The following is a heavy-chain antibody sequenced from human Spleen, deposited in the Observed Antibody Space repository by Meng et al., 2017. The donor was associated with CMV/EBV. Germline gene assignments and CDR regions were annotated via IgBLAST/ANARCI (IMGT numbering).Heavy chain of an antibody. CDR1: GYTFTDHY. J-gene: IGHJ6*02. Sequence: ASVKVSCKASGYTFTDHYFHWVRQAPGQGLEWMGWINPNSGGTNYAQKFQGRVTMTRDTSISTAYMELSRLRSDDTAVYYCARAGCSSTSCYLYYYYGMDVWGQGTTVTVSS. V-gene: IGHV1-2*02. CDR3: ARAGCSSTSCYLYYYYGMDV. CDR2: INPNSGGT. D-gene: IGHD2-2*01.